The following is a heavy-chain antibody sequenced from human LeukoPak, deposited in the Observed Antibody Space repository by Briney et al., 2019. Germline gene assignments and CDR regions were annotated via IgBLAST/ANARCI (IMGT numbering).Heavy chain of an antibody. J-gene: IGHJ4*02. CDR3: ASPPTRECSSISCPLSY. V-gene: IGHV5-51*01. D-gene: IGHD2-2*01. CDR2: IYPGDSDT. Sequence: GESLKISCKGSGYGFTSYWIGWVRRMPGKGLEWMGIIYPGDSDTRYSPSFQGQVTISADKSISTAYLQWSSLKASDTAMYYCASPPTRECSSISCPLSYWGQGTLVTVSS. CDR1: GYGFTSYW.